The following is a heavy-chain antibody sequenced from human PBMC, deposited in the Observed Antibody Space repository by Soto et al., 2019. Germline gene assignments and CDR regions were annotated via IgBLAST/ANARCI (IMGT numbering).Heavy chain of an antibody. CDR2: IYHSGST. D-gene: IGHD4-17*01. V-gene: IGHV4-4*02. J-gene: IGHJ4*02. CDR3: ARDSVGYGGNPQGLY. Sequence: QVQLQESGPGLVKPSGTLSLTCAVSGGSISSSNWWSWVRQPPGKGLEWIGEIYHSGSTNYNPSLKSRVTISADKSNNKISLKLSSVTAADTAVYYCARDSVGYGGNPQGLYWGQGALVTVSS. CDR1: GGSISSSNW.